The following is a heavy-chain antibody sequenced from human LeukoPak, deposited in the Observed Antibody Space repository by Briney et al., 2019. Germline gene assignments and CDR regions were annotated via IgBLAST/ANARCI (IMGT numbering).Heavy chain of an antibody. CDR1: GFTFSSYE. CDR3: ARRSYSYYYGSGSLSFFDY. Sequence: PGGSLRLSCAASGFTFSSYEMNWVRQAPGKGLEWVSYISSSGSTIYYADSVKGRFTISRDNAKNSLYLQMNSLRAEDTAVYYCARRSYSYYYGSGSLSFFDYWGQGTLVTVSS. D-gene: IGHD3-10*01. J-gene: IGHJ4*02. V-gene: IGHV3-48*03. CDR2: ISSSGSTI.